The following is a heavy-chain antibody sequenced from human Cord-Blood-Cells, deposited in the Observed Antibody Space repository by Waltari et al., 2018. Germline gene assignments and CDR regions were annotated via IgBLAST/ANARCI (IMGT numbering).Heavy chain of an antibody. V-gene: IGHV1-2*02. D-gene: IGHD3-10*01. CDR1: GYTFTGYY. Sequence: QVQLVQSGAEVKKPGASVKVSCKASGYTFTGYYMHWVRQAPGQGLEWMGWINPNSGGTNYAQKFQGRVTMTRDTSISTAYMELSRLRSDDTAVYYCARGITMVRGVINPRDYWGHGTLVTVSS. CDR2: INPNSGGT. J-gene: IGHJ4*01. CDR3: ARGITMVRGVINPRDY.